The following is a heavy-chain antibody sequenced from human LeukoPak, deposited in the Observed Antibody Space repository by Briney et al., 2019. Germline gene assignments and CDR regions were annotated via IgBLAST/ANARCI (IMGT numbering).Heavy chain of an antibody. V-gene: IGHV3-48*03. D-gene: IGHD6-19*01. CDR1: GFTFSNYE. CDR3: TRDSGRFRLDY. Sequence: PGGSLRLSCAASGFTFSNYEMHWVRQAPGKGLEWVSYISSSGSDIYYADSVKGRFTISRDNAKNSLYLHMNSLRAEDTAVYYCTRDSGRFRLDYWGQGVLVTVSS. CDR2: ISSSGSDI. J-gene: IGHJ4*02.